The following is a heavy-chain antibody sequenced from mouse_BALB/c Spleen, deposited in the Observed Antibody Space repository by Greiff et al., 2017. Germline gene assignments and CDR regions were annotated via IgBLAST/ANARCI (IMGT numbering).Heavy chain of an antibody. CDR3: ARNYGSSYYAMDY. V-gene: IGHV5-6-5*01. Sequence: EVKLMESGGGLVKPGGSLKLSCAASGFTFSSYAMSWVRQTPEKRLEWVASISSGGSTYYPDSVKGRFTISRDNARNILYLQMSSLRSEDTAMYYCARNYGSSYYAMDYWGQGTSVTVSS. J-gene: IGHJ4*01. D-gene: IGHD1-1*01. CDR1: GFTFSSYA. CDR2: ISSGGST.